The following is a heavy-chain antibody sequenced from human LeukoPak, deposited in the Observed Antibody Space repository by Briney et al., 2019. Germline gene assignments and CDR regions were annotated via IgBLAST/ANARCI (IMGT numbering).Heavy chain of an antibody. V-gene: IGHV1-18*01. Sequence: ASVKVSCKASGYTFTSYGISWVRQAPGQGLEWMGWISAYNGNTNYAQKLQGRVTMTTDTSTSTAYMELRSLRSDDTAVYYCAREWGITTVRGVIKGRGYFDYWGQGTLVTVSS. CDR2: ISAYNGNT. CDR1: GYTFTSYG. D-gene: IGHD3-10*01. CDR3: AREWGITTVRGVIKGRGYFDY. J-gene: IGHJ4*02.